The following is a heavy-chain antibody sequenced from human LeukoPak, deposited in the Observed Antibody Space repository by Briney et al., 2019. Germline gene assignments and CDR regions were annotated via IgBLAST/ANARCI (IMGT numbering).Heavy chain of an antibody. CDR2: IYYSGST. CDR3: ARDGNYYDSSGSQGRAFDI. Sequence: SETLSLTCTVSGGSISSYYWSWIRQPPGKGLEWIGYIYYSGSTNYNPSLKSRVTISADTAKNQFSLKLSSVTAADTAVYYCARDGNYYDSSGSQGRAFDIWGQGTMVTVSS. CDR1: GGSISSYY. V-gene: IGHV4-59*12. J-gene: IGHJ3*02. D-gene: IGHD3-22*01.